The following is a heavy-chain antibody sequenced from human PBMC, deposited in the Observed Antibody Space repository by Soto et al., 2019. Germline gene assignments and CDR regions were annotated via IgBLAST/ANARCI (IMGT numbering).Heavy chain of an antibody. V-gene: IGHV1-2*02. Sequence: ASVKVSCKXSGYIFSDYYIHWVRQAPGQGLEWMGWIDPRNGGTKYAQKFQDRLTMTTDTSTSTAFLELRRLRLDDTAVFFCARVLYRNVIHAWGQGTLVTVSS. CDR2: IDPRNGGT. D-gene: IGHD5-18*01. CDR3: ARVLYRNVIHA. J-gene: IGHJ4*02. CDR1: GYIFSDYY.